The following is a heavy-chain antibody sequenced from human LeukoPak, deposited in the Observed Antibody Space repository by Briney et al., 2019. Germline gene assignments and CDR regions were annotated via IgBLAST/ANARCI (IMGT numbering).Heavy chain of an antibody. CDR1: GYTFTSYY. Sequence: ASVKVSCKASGYTFTSYYVHWVGQAPGQGLQWMGRINPTSGDTNYAQNFQGRVTMTRDMSTSTVYMELSGLRSEDTAVYYCARYGFSSVWQGGWHAFDIWGHGTMVTVSS. V-gene: IGHV1-46*01. D-gene: IGHD6-25*01. J-gene: IGHJ3*02. CDR2: INPTSGDT. CDR3: ARYGFSSVWQGGWHAFDI.